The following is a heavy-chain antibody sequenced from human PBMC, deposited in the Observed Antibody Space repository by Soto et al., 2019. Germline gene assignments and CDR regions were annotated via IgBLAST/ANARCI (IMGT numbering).Heavy chain of an antibody. V-gene: IGHV3-23*01. CDR1: GFTLSSYA. D-gene: IGHD2-15*01. CDR3: AKDELLGYCSGGSCAKSTEYFQH. CDR2: ISGSGGST. Sequence: EVQLLESGGGLVQPGGSLRLSCAASGFTLSSYAMSWVRQAPGKGLEWVSAISGSGGSTYYADSVKGRFTISRDNSKNTLYLQMNSLRAEDTAVYYCAKDELLGYCSGGSCAKSTEYFQHWGQGTLVTVSS. J-gene: IGHJ1*01.